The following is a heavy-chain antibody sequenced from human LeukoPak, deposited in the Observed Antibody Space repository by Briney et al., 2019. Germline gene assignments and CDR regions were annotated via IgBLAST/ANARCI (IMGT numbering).Heavy chain of an antibody. CDR2: ILYDGSNK. D-gene: IGHD3-16*01. Sequence: GGSLRLSCAASGFTFSSYGMHWVRQAPGKGLEWVAVILYDGSNKYYADSVKGRFTISRDNSKNTLYLQMNSLRAEDTAVYYCAKDWYDYVWGGYLDYWGQGTLVTVSS. CDR1: GFTFSSYG. J-gene: IGHJ4*02. CDR3: AKDWYDYVWGGYLDY. V-gene: IGHV3-30*18.